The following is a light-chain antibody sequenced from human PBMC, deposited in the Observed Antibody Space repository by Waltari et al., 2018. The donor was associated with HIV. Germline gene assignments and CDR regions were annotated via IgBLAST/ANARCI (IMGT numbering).Light chain of an antibody. Sequence: QPVLTQSSSASASLESSVKLTCTLSSGHSSYIIAWHQQQPGKAPRYLMKVEGSGSFNKGSGVPDRFSGSSSGADRYLTISNLQSEDEADYYCETWDSDIRVFGGGTKLTVL. CDR3: ETWDSDIRV. V-gene: IGLV4-60*03. CDR2: VEGSGSF. J-gene: IGLJ2*01. CDR1: SGHSSYI.